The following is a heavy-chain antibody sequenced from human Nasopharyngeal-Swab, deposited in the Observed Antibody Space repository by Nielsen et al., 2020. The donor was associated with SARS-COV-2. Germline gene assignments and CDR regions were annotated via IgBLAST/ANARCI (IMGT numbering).Heavy chain of an antibody. D-gene: IGHD3-9*01. CDR1: GGTFISYA. J-gene: IGHJ6*03. CDR3: ARMYYDILTGPKNYYYYYYMDV. V-gene: IGHV1-69*06. Sequence: SVKVSCKASGGTFISYAISWVRQAPGQGLEWMGGIIPIFGTANYAQKFQGRVTITADKSTSTAYMELSSLRSEDTAVYYCARMYYDILTGPKNYYYYYYMDVWGKGTTVTVSS. CDR2: IIPIFGTA.